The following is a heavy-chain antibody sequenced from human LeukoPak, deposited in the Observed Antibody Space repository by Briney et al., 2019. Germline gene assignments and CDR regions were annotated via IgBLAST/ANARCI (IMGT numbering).Heavy chain of an antibody. CDR2: ITWDGGSA. Sequence: QAGGSLRLSCAASGLTFSEYTMHWVRQTPGKGLEWVSIITWDGGSAFYADSVKGRFTISRDNSENSLSLQMNSLTTDDTALYRCATERLRYFHHWGQGTLVTVSS. CDR1: GLTFSEYT. J-gene: IGHJ4*02. CDR3: ATERLRYFHH. V-gene: IGHV3-43*01.